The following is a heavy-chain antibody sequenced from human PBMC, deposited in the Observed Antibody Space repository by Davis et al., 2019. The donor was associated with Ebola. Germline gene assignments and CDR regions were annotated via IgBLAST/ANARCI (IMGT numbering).Heavy chain of an antibody. CDR3: ARTITIFGVVKNEDAFDI. J-gene: IGHJ3*02. V-gene: IGHV5-51*01. CDR1: GYKFSSYW. Sequence: PGGSLRLSCKGSGYKFSSYWIGWVRQMPGKGLEWMGIIYPGDSDTRYSPSFQGQVTISADKSISTAYLQWSSLKASDTAMYYCARTITIFGVVKNEDAFDIWGQGTMVTVSS. D-gene: IGHD3-3*01. CDR2: IYPGDSDT.